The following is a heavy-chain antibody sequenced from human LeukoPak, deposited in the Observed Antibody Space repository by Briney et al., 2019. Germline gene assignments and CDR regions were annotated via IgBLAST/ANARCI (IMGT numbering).Heavy chain of an antibody. CDR2: IKQDGSEK. CDR1: GFTFSSYW. V-gene: IGHV3-7*01. CDR3: ARDRRVAYYDILTGYDY. Sequence: GGSLRLSCAASGFTFSSYWMSWVRQAPGKGLEWVANIKQDGSEKYYVDSVKGRFTISRDNAKNSLYLQMNSLRAEDTAVYYCARDRRVAYYDILTGYDYWGQGTLVTGSS. J-gene: IGHJ4*02. D-gene: IGHD3-9*01.